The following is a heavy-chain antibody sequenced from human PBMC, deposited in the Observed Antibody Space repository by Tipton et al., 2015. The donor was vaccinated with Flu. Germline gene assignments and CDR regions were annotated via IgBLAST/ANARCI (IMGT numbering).Heavy chain of an antibody. CDR3: ARVSGYCSGGSRYGWGENWFDP. V-gene: IGHV4-4*07. CDR1: GGSISSYY. D-gene: IGHD2-15*01. CDR2: IYTSGST. J-gene: IGHJ5*02. Sequence: TLSLTCTVSGGSISSYYWSWIRQPAGKGLEWIGRIYTSGSTNYNPSLKSRVTMSVDTSKNQFSLKLSSVTAADTAVYYCARVSGYCSGGSRYGWGENWFDPWGQGTLVTVSS.